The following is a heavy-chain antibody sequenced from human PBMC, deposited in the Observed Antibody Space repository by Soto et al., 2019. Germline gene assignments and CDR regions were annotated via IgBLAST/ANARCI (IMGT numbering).Heavy chain of an antibody. CDR2: ISSSSSYT. V-gene: IGHV3-11*05. CDR3: ARGASGGSGWNYYYYYGMDV. CDR1: GFTLSDHY. Sequence: QVQLVESGGGLVKPGGSLRLSCAASGFTLSDHYMSWIRQAPGKGLEWVSYISSSSSYTDYADSVKGRFTISRDNAKNSLYLQMNSLRAEDTAVYYCARGASGGSGWNYYYYYGMDVWGQGNTVTVSS. D-gene: IGHD6-19*01. J-gene: IGHJ6*02.